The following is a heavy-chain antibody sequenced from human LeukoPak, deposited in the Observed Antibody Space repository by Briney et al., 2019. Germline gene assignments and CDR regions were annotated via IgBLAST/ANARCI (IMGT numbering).Heavy chain of an antibody. D-gene: IGHD3-22*01. V-gene: IGHV3-74*01. CDR1: GFTFSSYW. CDR3: ARDLKYYYDSSGSPGC. Sequence: GGSLRLSCAASGFTFSSYWMHWVRQAPGKGLVWVSRINSAGTSTSYADSVRGRFTISRDNAKNTLYLQMNSLRAEDTAVYYCARDLKYYYDSSGSPGCWGQGTLVTVSS. J-gene: IGHJ4*02. CDR2: INSAGTST.